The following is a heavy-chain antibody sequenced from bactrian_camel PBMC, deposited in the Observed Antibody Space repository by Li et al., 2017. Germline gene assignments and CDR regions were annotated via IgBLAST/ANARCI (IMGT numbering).Heavy chain of an antibody. CDR3: AADLTLPCVHKMVARVADY. Sequence: HVQLVESGGGSVQAGESLTLSCVGSGDTYTKYTMGWFRQAPGKQREDVAIVDDYGDPTYAPSVRGRFTISKDNAKMTLFLEMNNLKPEDTAMYYCAADLTLPCVHKMVARVADYWGQGTQVTVS. CDR2: VDDYGDP. V-gene: IGHV3S53*01. D-gene: IGHD2*01. CDR1: GDTYTKYT. J-gene: IGHJ4*01.